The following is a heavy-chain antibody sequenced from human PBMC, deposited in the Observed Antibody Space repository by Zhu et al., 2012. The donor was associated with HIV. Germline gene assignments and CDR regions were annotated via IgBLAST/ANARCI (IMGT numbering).Heavy chain of an antibody. CDR1: GGSISDNNYY. CDR3: ARPRAAAGTRWFDP. V-gene: IGHV4-39*02. Sequence: QVQLQESGPGLVKTSETLSLNCAVSGGSISDNNYYWGWIRQPPGKGLEWIGSIHYTGSIYYNPSLKSRVTISVDTSKNHLSLKLRSVTAADTAVYYCARPRAAAGTRWFDPWGRGILVTVSS. D-gene: IGHD6-13*01. J-gene: IGHJ5*02. CDR2: IHYTGSI.